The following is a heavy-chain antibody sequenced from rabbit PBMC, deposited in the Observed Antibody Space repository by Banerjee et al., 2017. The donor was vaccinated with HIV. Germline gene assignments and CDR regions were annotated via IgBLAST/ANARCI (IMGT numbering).Heavy chain of an antibody. CDR2: ISTGSGSA. D-gene: IGHD1-1*01. CDR1: GFDFSSSYW. Sequence: QEQLKETGGGLVQPGGSLTLSCKASGFDFSSSYWMSWVRQAPGKGLEWIGCISTGSGSASYASWVNGRFTISKTSSTTVTLQMTSLTAADTATYFCARAGGFEKYFNLWGQGTLVTVS. V-gene: IGHV1S45*01. CDR3: ARAGGFEKYFNL. J-gene: IGHJ4*01.